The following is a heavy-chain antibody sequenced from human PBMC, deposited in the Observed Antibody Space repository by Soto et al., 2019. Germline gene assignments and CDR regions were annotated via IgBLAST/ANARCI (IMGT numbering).Heavy chain of an antibody. D-gene: IGHD6-13*01. Sequence: GASVKVSCKVSGYTLTELSMHWVRQAPGKGLEWMGGFDPEDGETIYAQKFQGRVTMTEDTSTDTAYMELSSLRSEDTAVYYCATHYGAAAGSYYYGMDVWGQGTTVTVSS. CDR3: ATHYGAAAGSYYYGMDV. V-gene: IGHV1-24*01. J-gene: IGHJ6*02. CDR2: FDPEDGET. CDR1: GYTLTELS.